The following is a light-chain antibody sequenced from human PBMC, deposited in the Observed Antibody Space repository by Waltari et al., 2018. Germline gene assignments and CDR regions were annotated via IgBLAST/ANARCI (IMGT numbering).Light chain of an antibody. CDR1: GSNIGRGYD. J-gene: IGLJ3*02. CDR2: GST. V-gene: IGLV1-40*01. Sequence: HSVLTQPPSVSGAPGQRVTIPCTGSGSNIGRGYDVHWYQQLPRAAPKLLIYGSTTRPLGVPDRFFGSTSGTSASLTITGLQAEDEADYYCQSYDTSLSVVFGGGTKLTVL. CDR3: QSYDTSLSVV.